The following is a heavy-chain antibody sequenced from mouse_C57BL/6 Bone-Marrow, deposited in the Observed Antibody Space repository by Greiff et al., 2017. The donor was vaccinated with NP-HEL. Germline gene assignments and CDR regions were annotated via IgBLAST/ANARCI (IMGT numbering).Heavy chain of an antibody. V-gene: IGHV1-82*01. CDR3: AITYGYDAGAWFAY. D-gene: IGHD2-2*01. CDR2: IYPGDGDT. Sequence: VQLQQSGPELVKPGASVKISCKASGYAFSSSWMNWVKQRPGKGLEWIGRIYPGDGDTNYNGKFKGKATLTADKSSSTAYMQLSSLTSEDSAVYFCAITYGYDAGAWFAYWGQGTLVTVSA. J-gene: IGHJ3*01. CDR1: GYAFSSSW.